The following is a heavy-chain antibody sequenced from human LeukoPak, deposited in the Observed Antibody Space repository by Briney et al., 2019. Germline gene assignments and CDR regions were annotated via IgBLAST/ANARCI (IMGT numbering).Heavy chain of an antibody. CDR2: IYPGDSDT. D-gene: IGHD4-17*01. J-gene: IGHJ4*02. V-gene: IGHV5-51*01. Sequence: GESLKISCKGSGYSFTSYWIGWVRQLPGKGLEWMGIIYPGDSDTRYSPSFQGQVTISADKSISTAYLQWSSLKASDTAMYYCARRSDYGDYGPYYFDYWGQGTLVTASS. CDR3: ARRSDYGDYGPYYFDY. CDR1: GYSFTSYW.